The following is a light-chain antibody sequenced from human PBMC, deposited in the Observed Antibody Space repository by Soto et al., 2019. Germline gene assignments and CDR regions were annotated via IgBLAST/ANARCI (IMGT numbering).Light chain of an antibody. Sequence: VLTQSPATLSAFPCDSVTLSCRASQAVNTRLAWYQHKTGQAPRLLIYLNSNRAAGIPDRFSGSGSETDLNLTISSLQPEDFATYYCQKSYSTPWTCGQGTKVDIK. J-gene: IGKJ1*01. CDR1: QAVNTR. V-gene: IGKV3D-11*01. CDR2: LNS. CDR3: QKSYSTPWT.